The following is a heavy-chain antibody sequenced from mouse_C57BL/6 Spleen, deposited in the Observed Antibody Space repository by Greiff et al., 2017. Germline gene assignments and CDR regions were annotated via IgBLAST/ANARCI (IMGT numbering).Heavy chain of an antibody. CDR2: IWRGGST. Sequence: VQRVESGPGLVQPSQSLSITCTVSGFSLTSYGVHWVRQSPGKGLEWLGVIWRGGSTDYNAAFMSRLSITKDNSKSQVFFKMNSLQADDTAIYYCAKITTADYYAMDYWGQGTSVTVSS. V-gene: IGHV2-5*01. CDR3: AKITTADYYAMDY. D-gene: IGHD2-1*01. J-gene: IGHJ4*01. CDR1: GFSLTSYG.